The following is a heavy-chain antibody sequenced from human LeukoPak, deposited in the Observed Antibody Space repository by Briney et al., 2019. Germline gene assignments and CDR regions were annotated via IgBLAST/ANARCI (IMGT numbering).Heavy chain of an antibody. V-gene: IGHV3-23*01. CDR1: GFTFSSYA. CDR2: ISGGGIST. CDR3: AKYYYDSSGYYITPPARAPDY. J-gene: IGHJ4*02. Sequence: GGSLRLSCAASGFTFSSYAMTWVRQAPGKGLEWVSAISGGGISTYYADSVRGRFTISRDNSQNTLYLQMNSLTAEDTAVYYCAKYYYDSSGYYITPPARAPDYWGQGTLVTVSS. D-gene: IGHD3-22*01.